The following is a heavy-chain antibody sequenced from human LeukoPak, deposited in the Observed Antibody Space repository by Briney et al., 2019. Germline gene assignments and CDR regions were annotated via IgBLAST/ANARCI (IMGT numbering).Heavy chain of an antibody. J-gene: IGHJ6*03. Sequence: SETLSLTCAVYGGSFSGYYWSWIRQPPGKGLEWIGEINHSGGTNYNPSLKSRVTISVDTSKNQFSLKLSSVTAADTAVYYCARLSQFGVLRFSYYMDVWGKGTTVTVSS. D-gene: IGHD3-3*01. CDR1: GGSFSGYY. CDR2: INHSGGT. CDR3: ARLSQFGVLRFSYYMDV. V-gene: IGHV4-34*01.